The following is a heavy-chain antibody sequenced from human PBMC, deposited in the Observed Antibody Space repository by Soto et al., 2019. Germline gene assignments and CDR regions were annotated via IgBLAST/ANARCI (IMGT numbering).Heavy chain of an antibody. CDR1: GGSIISSSYY. Sequence: SETLSLTCTVSGGSIISSSYYWVWIRQPPGKGLEWIGSIYYSGSTYYNPSLKSRVTISVDTSKNQFSLKLSSVTAADTAVYYCARHRHKYYYDSSGYSPFDYWGQGTLVTVSS. CDR2: IYYSGST. D-gene: IGHD3-22*01. J-gene: IGHJ4*02. CDR3: ARHRHKYYYDSSGYSPFDY. V-gene: IGHV4-39*01.